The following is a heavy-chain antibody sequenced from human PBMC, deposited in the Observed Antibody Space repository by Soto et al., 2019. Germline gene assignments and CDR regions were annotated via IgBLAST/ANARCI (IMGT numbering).Heavy chain of an antibody. D-gene: IGHD2-21*01. V-gene: IGHV3-23*01. CDR2: ISGGGDAT. J-gene: IGHJ2*01. Sequence: VQLLESGGDSVQPGGSVRLSCAGSGFTFINYAMNWVRQAPGKGLEWVSTISGGGDATFFADSVRGRFTFSRDNSKNTVTLQMNSLGADDTAVYYCARKVVGSTSRPDYWYFDLWGRGTLVTVSS. CDR1: GFTFINYA. CDR3: ARKVVGSTSRPDYWYFDL.